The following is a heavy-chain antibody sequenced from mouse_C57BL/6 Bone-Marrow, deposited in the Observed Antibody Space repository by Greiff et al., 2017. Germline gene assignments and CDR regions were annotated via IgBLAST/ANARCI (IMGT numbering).Heavy chain of an antibody. CDR1: GYTFTSYW. CDR3: AREELGFLRFAY. V-gene: IGHV1-69*01. Sequence: QVQLQQPGAELVMPGASVKLSCKASGYTFTSYWMHWVKQRPGQGLAWIGEIDPSDSYTNYNQKFKGKSTLTVDKSSSTAYMQLSSLTSEDSAVYYCAREELGFLRFAYWGQGTLVTVSA. CDR2: IDPSDSYT. J-gene: IGHJ3*01.